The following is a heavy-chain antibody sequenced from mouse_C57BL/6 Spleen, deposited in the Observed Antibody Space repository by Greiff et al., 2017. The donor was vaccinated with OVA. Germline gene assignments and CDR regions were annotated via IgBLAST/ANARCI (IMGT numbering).Heavy chain of an antibody. CDR2: IYPGSGST. D-gene: IGHD1-1*01. V-gene: IGHV1-55*01. J-gene: IGHJ2*01. CDR1: GYTFTSYW. Sequence: VQLQQPGAGLVKPGASVKMSCKASGYTFTSYWITWVKQRPGQGLEWIGDIYPGSGSTNYNEKFKSKATLTVDTSSSTAYMQLSSLTSEDSAVYYCARSPYYYGSSYFDYWGQGTTLTVSS. CDR3: ARSPYYYGSSYFDY.